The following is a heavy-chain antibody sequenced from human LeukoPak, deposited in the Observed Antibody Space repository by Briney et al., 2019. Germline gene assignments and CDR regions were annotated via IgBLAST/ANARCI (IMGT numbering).Heavy chain of an antibody. Sequence: ASVRVSCKVSGYTLTELSMHWVRQAPGKGLEWXXXXXXEDGETIYAQKFQGRVTMTEDTSTDTAYMELSSLRSEDTAVYYCATGNQWELLRGGAFDIWGQGTMVTVSS. CDR2: XXXEDGET. V-gene: IGHV1-24*01. CDR3: ATGNQWELLRGGAFDI. J-gene: IGHJ3*02. CDR1: GYTLTELS. D-gene: IGHD1-26*01.